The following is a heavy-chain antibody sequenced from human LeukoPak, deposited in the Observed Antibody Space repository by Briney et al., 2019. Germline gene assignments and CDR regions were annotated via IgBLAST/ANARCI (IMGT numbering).Heavy chain of an antibody. CDR1: GFTFSSYS. Sequence: GGSLRLSCAASGFTFSSYSMNWVRQAPGKGLEWVSSISSSSSSYIYYADSVKGRFTISRDNAKNSLYLQMNSLRAEDTAVYYCARDLPIAAAGTHDSFDYWGQGTLVTVSS. J-gene: IGHJ4*02. CDR3: ARDLPIAAAGTHDSFDY. D-gene: IGHD6-13*01. V-gene: IGHV3-21*01. CDR2: ISSSSSSYI.